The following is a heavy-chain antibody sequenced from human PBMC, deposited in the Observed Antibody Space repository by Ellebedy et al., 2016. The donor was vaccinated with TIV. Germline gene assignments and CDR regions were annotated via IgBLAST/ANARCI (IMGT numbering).Heavy chain of an antibody. V-gene: IGHV1-46*01. CDR1: GYTFTSYY. CDR2: INPSGGST. Sequence: ASVKVSCXASGYTFTSYYVHWVRQAPGQGLEWMGMINPSGGSTSYAQRFEGRVTMTRDTSTSTVYMELSSLRSEDTAVYYCARDKVTAAAGCMDVWGQGTTVTVSS. D-gene: IGHD6-13*01. CDR3: ARDKVTAAAGCMDV. J-gene: IGHJ6*02.